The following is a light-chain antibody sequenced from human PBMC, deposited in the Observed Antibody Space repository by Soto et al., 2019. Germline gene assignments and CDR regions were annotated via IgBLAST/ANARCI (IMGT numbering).Light chain of an antibody. J-gene: IGLJ2*01. V-gene: IGLV2-23*01. CDR1: FTDVGSYNL. CDR3: CSYAGSSSVV. CDR2: EDT. Sequence: QSALTQPASVSGSPVQSITISCTGTFTDVGSYNLVSWSQQHPGKAPKLMIYEDTKRPSGVSNRFAGSKSGYTASLTISGLQDEDAADYYCCSYAGSSSVVFGGGTKLTVL.